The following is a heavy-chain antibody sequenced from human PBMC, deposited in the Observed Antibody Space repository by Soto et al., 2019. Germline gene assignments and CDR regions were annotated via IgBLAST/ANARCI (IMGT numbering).Heavy chain of an antibody. V-gene: IGHV5-51*01. Sequence: GESKKISCKGSGNSSTNYWSAWVRQIPGKGLQWMGMIYPGDSETQYSPSFQGQVTISADKSVDTAYLQWSSLRASDTAMYYCARRQVWFGELLHAFEVWGQGTMVTVSS. CDR2: IYPGDSET. CDR3: ARRQVWFGELLHAFEV. CDR1: GNSSTNYW. J-gene: IGHJ3*01. D-gene: IGHD3-10*01.